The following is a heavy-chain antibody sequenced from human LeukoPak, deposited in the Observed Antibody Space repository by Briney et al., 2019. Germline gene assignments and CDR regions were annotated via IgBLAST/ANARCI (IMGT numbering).Heavy chain of an antibody. V-gene: IGHV4-30-2*01. Sequence: PSETLSLTCAVSGGSISSGGYSWSWIRQPPGKGLEWIGYIYHSGSTYYNPSLKSRVTISVDRSKNQFSLKLSSVTAADTAVYYCARKQRYDAFDIWGQGTMVTVSS. CDR3: ARKQRYDAFDI. CDR2: IYHSGST. J-gene: IGHJ3*02. D-gene: IGHD6-25*01. CDR1: GGSISSGGYS.